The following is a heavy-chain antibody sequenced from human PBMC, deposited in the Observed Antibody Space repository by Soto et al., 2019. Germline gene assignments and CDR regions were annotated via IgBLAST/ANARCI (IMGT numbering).Heavy chain of an antibody. CDR1: GGSISSGGYY. CDR2: IYYSGST. CDR3: ARGEPYDFWSGYPSYFDY. J-gene: IGHJ4*02. V-gene: IGHV4-31*03. Sequence: SETLSLTCTVSGGSISSGGYYWSWIRQHPGKGLEWIGYIYYSGSTYYNPSLKSRVTISVDTSKNQFSLKLSSVTAADTAVYYCARGEPYDFWSGYPSYFDYWGQGTLVTVSS. D-gene: IGHD3-3*01.